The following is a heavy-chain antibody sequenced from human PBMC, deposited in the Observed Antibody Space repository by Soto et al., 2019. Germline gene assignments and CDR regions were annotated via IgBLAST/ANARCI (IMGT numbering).Heavy chain of an antibody. Sequence: QVQLVQSGAEVKKPGSSVKVSCKASGGTFSSYTISWVRQAPGQGLEWMGRIIPILGIANYAQKFQGRVTITADKSTSTAYMELSSLRSEDTAVYYCARTPSGYDYFVDYWGQGTLVTVSS. CDR2: IIPILGIA. J-gene: IGHJ4*02. V-gene: IGHV1-69*02. CDR1: GGTFSSYT. D-gene: IGHD5-12*01. CDR3: ARTPSGYDYFVDY.